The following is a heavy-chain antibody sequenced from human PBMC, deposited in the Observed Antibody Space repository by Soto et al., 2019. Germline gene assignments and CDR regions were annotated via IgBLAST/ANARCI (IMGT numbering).Heavy chain of an antibody. D-gene: IGHD2-15*01. CDR2: IWYDGSNK. J-gene: IGHJ6*02. CDR3: ARAGREVHYYYYYGMDV. V-gene: IGHV3-33*01. Sequence: GSLRLSCAASGFTFSSYGMHWVRQAPGKGLEWVAVIWYDGSNKYYADSVKGRFTISRDNSKNTLYLQMNSLRAEDTAVYYCARAGREVHYYYYYGMDVWGQGTTVTVSS. CDR1: GFTFSSYG.